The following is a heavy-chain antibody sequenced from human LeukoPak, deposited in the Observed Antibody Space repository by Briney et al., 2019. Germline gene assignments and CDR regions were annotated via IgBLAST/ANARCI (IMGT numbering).Heavy chain of an antibody. CDR1: GYTFTGYY. V-gene: IGHV1-2*02. CDR2: INPNSGGT. Sequence: ASVKVSCKASGYTFTGYYMHWVRQAPGQGLEWMGWINPNSGGTNYARKFQGRVTMTRDTSISTAYMELSRLRSDDTAVYYCARDNPTRGYSDYWGQGTLVTVSS. CDR3: ARDNPTRGYSDY. J-gene: IGHJ4*02. D-gene: IGHD5-12*01.